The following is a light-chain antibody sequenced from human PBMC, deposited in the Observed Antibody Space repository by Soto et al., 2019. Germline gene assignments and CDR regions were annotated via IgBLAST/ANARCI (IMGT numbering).Light chain of an antibody. CDR3: QSYDGSLGGSGV. CDR2: GNT. J-gene: IGLJ1*01. V-gene: IGLV1-40*01. CDR1: SSNIGAGYD. Sequence: QPVLTQPPSVSGAPGRRVIISCTGSSSNIGAGYDVHWYQQLPGTAPKLLIYGNTNRPSGVPDRFSGSKSGTSASLAITGLQAEDEADYYCQSYDGSLGGSGVFGTGTKVTVL.